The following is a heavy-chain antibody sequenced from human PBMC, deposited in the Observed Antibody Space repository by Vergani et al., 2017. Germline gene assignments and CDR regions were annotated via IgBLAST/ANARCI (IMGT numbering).Heavy chain of an antibody. V-gene: IGHV1-46*03. D-gene: IGHD2-2*01. CDR1: GYTFTNYY. CDR3: ARPHGDILPPDPQRLDY. J-gene: IGHJ4*02. CDR2: INPSGGST. Sequence: QVLLVQSGAEVKKPGASVRVSCKTSGYTFTNYYIQWVRQAPGQGLEWMGIINPSGGSTTYAQQFQGRLTMTRDTSTSTVYMDLSNLRSEDTAVYYCARPHGDILPPDPQRLDYWGQGTLVTVSS.